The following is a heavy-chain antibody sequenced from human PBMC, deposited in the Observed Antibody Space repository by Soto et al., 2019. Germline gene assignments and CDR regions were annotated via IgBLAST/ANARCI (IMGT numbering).Heavy chain of an antibody. D-gene: IGHD2-15*01. Sequence: GGSLRLSCAASGFTFSSYDMHWVRQATGKGLEWVSAIGTAGDTYYPGSVKGRSTISRENAKNSLYLQMNSLRAGDTAVYYCARVSTLSYCSGGSCYGGDAFDIWGQGTMVTVSS. V-gene: IGHV3-13*01. CDR1: GFTFSSYD. J-gene: IGHJ3*02. CDR3: ARVSTLSYCSGGSCYGGDAFDI. CDR2: IGTAGDT.